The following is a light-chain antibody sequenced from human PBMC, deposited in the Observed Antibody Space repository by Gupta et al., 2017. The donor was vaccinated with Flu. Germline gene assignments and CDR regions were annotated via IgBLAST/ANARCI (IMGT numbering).Light chain of an antibody. V-gene: IGKV1-5*03. CDR3: HQYSSHPWT. Sequence: IQMTQSPSTLSASVGDRVTITCRASRSLNSWLAWYQQKPGKAPKVLILKASTLESGVPSRFSGSDSETEFTLTISSLQPDDVATYYCHQYSSHPWTFGQGTKVEIK. CDR1: RSLNSW. CDR2: KAS. J-gene: IGKJ1*01.